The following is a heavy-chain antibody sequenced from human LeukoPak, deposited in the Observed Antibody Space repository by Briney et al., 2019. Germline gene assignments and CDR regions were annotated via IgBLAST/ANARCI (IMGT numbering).Heavy chain of an antibody. Sequence: GGSLRRSCAASGFTVSSNYMNWVRQAPGKGLEWVSVLYSAGNTFYADSVKGRFTISRDNSKNTLYLQMNSLRPEDTAVYYCARAREYLAIDYWGQGTLVTVSS. CDR3: ARAREYLAIDY. J-gene: IGHJ4*02. V-gene: IGHV3-66*02. D-gene: IGHD2/OR15-2a*01. CDR2: LYSAGNT. CDR1: GFTVSSNY.